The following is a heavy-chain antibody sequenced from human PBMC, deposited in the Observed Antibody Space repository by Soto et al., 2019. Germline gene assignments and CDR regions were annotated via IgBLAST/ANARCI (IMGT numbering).Heavy chain of an antibody. J-gene: IGHJ4*02. CDR1: GFTFSSYG. CDR2: IWYDGSNK. V-gene: IGHV3-33*01. Sequence: VQLVESGGGVVQPGRSLRLSCAASGFTFSSYGMHWVRQAPGKGLEWVAVIWYDGSNKYYADSVKGRFTISRDNSKNTLYLQMNSLRAEDTAVYYCARDLASSWQPFDYWGQGTLVTVSS. D-gene: IGHD6-13*01. CDR3: ARDLASSWQPFDY.